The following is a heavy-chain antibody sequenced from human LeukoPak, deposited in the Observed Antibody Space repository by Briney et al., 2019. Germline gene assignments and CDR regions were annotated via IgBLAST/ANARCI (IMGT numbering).Heavy chain of an antibody. V-gene: IGHV1-69*01. CDR2: AIPIFGTA. CDR1: GATFSSSA. Sequence: SVTVSCKASGATFSSSATSSVRQAPGPGLEWMGRAIPIFGTANYAQKFQGRVTITADESTSTPYMELSSLTSEHTAVYYCPRANPDSSSWYGAFDIWGQRTMVTLSS. J-gene: IGHJ3*02. CDR3: PRANPDSSSWYGAFDI. D-gene: IGHD6-13*01.